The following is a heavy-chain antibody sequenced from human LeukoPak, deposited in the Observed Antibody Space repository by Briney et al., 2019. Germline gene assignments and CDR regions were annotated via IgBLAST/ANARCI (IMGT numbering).Heavy chain of an antibody. D-gene: IGHD6-19*01. V-gene: IGHV3-21*01. CDR1: GFTFSSYS. J-gene: IGHJ3*02. CDR3: ARDKTEQWLVLEAFDI. CDR2: ISATSSCI. Sequence: GGSLRLSCAASGFTFSSYSMNWVRQTPGKGLEWVSSISATSSCIYYADSARGRFTISRDNAKNSLYLQMNSLRAEDTAVYYCARDKTEQWLVLEAFDIWGQGTVVTVSS.